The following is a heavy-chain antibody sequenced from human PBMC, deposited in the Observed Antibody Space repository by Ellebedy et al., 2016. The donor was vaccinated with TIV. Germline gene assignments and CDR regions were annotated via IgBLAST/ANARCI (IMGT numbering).Heavy chain of an antibody. D-gene: IGHD2-15*01. J-gene: IGHJ4*02. Sequence: SETLSLTCAVYGGSFSGYYWTWIRQPPGKGLEWIGEINPSGSPNYNPSLKSRVTISVDTSKNQFSLKLSSVTAADTAVYYCARGNSRYSNYWGQGTLVTVSS. CDR2: INPSGSP. CDR1: GGSFSGYY. V-gene: IGHV4-34*01. CDR3: ARGNSRYSNY.